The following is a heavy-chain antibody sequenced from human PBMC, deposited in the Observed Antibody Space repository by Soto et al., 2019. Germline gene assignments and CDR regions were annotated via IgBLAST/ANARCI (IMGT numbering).Heavy chain of an antibody. Sequence: PGGSVRLSCAASGFTFSSYGMHWVRQAPGKGLEWVAVISYDGSNKYYADSVKGRFTISRDNSKNTLYLQMNSLRAEDTAVYYCAKDQGNYYDSSGYPDYWGQGTLVTVSS. CDR1: GFTFSSYG. J-gene: IGHJ4*02. CDR2: ISYDGSNK. CDR3: AKDQGNYYDSSGYPDY. V-gene: IGHV3-30*18. D-gene: IGHD3-22*01.